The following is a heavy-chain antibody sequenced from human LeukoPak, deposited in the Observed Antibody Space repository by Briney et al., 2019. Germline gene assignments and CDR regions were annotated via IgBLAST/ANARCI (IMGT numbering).Heavy chain of an antibody. J-gene: IGHJ5*02. D-gene: IGHD3-16*01. Sequence: PSETLSLTCTVSGGSISSGSYYWSWIRQPAGKGLEWIRRIYPSGSTNYNPSLKSRVTMSVDTSKNQFSLKLSSVTAADTAVYYCARRLAEFNVWGSYRKNNWFDPWGQGTLVTVSS. CDR1: GGSISSGSYY. CDR3: ARRLAEFNVWGSYRKNNWFDP. V-gene: IGHV4-61*02. CDR2: IYPSGST.